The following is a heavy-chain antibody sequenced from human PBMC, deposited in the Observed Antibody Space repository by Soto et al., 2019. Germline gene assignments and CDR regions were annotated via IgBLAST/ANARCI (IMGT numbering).Heavy chain of an antibody. J-gene: IGHJ4*02. D-gene: IGHD3-22*01. CDR3: ARGSVDTLDSSGFNEY. CDR1: GGFFSAYY. CDR2: INHSGGT. V-gene: IGHV4-34*01. Sequence: SETLSLTCAVYGGFFSAYYWSWIRQPPGKGLEWIGEINHSGGTSYNPSLKSRVTISVDTSKSQFSLKLTSVTAADRAVYYCARGSVDTLDSSGFNEYCGQGTPVTVSS.